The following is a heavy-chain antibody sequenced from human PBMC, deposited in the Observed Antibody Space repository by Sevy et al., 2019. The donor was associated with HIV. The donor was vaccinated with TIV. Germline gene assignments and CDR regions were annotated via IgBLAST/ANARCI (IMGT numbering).Heavy chain of an antibody. V-gene: IGHV3-49*03. CDR1: GFTFGDYA. CDR2: IKTKTTSGTT. D-gene: IGHD6-19*01. CDR3: TRDLYGSGWFYFDY. Sequence: GGSLRLSCTASGFTFGDYAMSWFRQAPGKGLEWVGFIKTKTTSGTTEYAACVKGRFSISRENSKNIAYLQMNSLKTEDTAVYYCTRDLYGSGWFYFDYWGQGTLVTVSS. J-gene: IGHJ4*02.